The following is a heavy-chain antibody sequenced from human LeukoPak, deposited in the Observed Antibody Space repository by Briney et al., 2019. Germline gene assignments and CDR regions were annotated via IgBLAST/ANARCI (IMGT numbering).Heavy chain of an antibody. V-gene: IGHV1-2*02. CDR3: ARDRRGLSNIF. CDR2: INPNSGGT. D-gene: IGHD5-12*01. CDR1: GYTFTGFY. J-gene: IGHJ4*02. Sequence: ASVKVSCKASGYTFTGFYMHWMRQAPGQGLKWMGWINPNSGGTNYAQSFQGRVTMTSGTSINTAYMELSSLRSGDTAVYYCARDRRGLSNIFWGQGTLVTVSS.